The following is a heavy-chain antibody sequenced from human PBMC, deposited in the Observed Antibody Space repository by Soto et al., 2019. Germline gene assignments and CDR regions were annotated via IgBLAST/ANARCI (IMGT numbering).Heavy chain of an antibody. V-gene: IGHV4-59*01. Sequence: SETLSLTCTVSGGSISSYYWSWIRQPPGKGLEWIGYIYYSGSTNYNPSLKSRVTISVDTSRNQFSLKLSSVTAADTAVYYCARRYGTTFDYWVQGTLVTVSS. CDR2: IYYSGST. D-gene: IGHD1-7*01. CDR3: ARRYGTTFDY. CDR1: GGSISSYY. J-gene: IGHJ4*02.